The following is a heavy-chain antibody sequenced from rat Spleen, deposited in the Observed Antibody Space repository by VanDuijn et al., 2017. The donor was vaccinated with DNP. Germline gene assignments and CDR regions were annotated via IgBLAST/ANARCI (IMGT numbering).Heavy chain of an antibody. CDR1: GFNFNDYW. D-gene: IGHD1-11*01. CDR2: INKESGTI. CDR3: AKGPNFGGWSDYFDY. V-gene: IGHV4-2*01. Sequence: EVKLVESGGGLVQPGSSLKLSCAASGFNFNDYWMGWVRQAPGKGLEWIGQINKESGTIIYSPSLKDKFTISRDNAQNTLYLQMNKLGSEDTGIYYCAKGPNFGGWSDYFDYWGQGVMVTVSS. J-gene: IGHJ2*01.